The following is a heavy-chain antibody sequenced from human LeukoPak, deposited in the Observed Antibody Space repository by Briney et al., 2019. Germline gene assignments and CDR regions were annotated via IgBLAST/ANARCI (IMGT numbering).Heavy chain of an antibody. D-gene: IGHD3-16*01. CDR1: GYTLGRNYY. CDR3: ARYDSRGSASTKFDY. V-gene: IGHV4-38-2*01. J-gene: IGHJ4*02. Sequence: PSETLSLTCAVSGYTLGRNYYWGWIRQPPGKGLERIGRIYGRGCTSYNPSLMNRVTMSVDTSRTHFSLQLTSVTAADTAVYYCARYDSRGSASTKFDYWGPGILVTISS. CDR2: IYGRGCT.